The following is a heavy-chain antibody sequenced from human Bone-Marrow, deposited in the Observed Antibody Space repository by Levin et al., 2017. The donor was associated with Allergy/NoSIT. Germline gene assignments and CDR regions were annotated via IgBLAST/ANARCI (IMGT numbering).Heavy chain of an antibody. CDR1: GFSFSSYW. CDR2: IKSDGSDK. V-gene: IGHV3-7*01. Sequence: GESLKISCAASGFSFSSYWVTWVRQAPGKGLEWVANIKSDGSDKSYADSVKGRFTISRDNARSSLFLQMNSLRAEDTAVYYCAREDYRSFDFWGQGTLVTVSS. D-gene: IGHD3-16*01. CDR3: AREDYRSFDF. J-gene: IGHJ4*02.